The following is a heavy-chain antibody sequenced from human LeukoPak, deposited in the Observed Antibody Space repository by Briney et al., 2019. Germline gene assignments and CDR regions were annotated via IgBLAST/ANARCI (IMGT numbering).Heavy chain of an antibody. CDR3: ARDYGDYGFFDY. CDR2: ISSNGGST. Sequence: GGSLRLSCAASGFTFSSYAMHWVRQAPGKGLEYVSAISSNGGSTYYANSVKGRFTISRDNSKNTLYLQMGSLRAEDMAVYYCARDYGDYGFFDYWGQGTLVTVSS. D-gene: IGHD4-17*01. CDR1: GFTFSSYA. V-gene: IGHV3-64*01. J-gene: IGHJ4*02.